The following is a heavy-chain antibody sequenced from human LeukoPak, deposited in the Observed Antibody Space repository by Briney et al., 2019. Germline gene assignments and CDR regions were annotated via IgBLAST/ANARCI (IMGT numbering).Heavy chain of an antibody. J-gene: IGHJ4*02. CDR2: LPPDELGI. Sequence: GGSLRLSCAASGFTFTNYWMHWVRQAPGMGLVWVSRLPPDELGIIYADSVKGRFTVSRDNAKNTVYLQMNNLRVDDTAMYYCVGTIASRGSEYWGQGALVTVSS. V-gene: IGHV3-74*01. CDR3: VGTIASRGSEY. CDR1: GFTFTNYW. D-gene: IGHD6-6*01.